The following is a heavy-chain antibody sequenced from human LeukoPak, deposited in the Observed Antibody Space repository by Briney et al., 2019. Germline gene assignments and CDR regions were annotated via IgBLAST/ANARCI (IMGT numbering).Heavy chain of an antibody. D-gene: IGHD4-23*01. CDR1: GFTFTNAW. Sequence: GGSLRLSCAASGFTFTNAWMSWVRQAPGNGLEWVGRAKSKIDGGAIEYAAPVKDRFVVSRDDSQNTFYLQMNSLKTEDTAVYYCAAGYGNSDFAFWGQGTLVAVSS. J-gene: IGHJ4*02. CDR2: AKSKIDGGAI. V-gene: IGHV3-15*01. CDR3: AAGYGNSDFAF.